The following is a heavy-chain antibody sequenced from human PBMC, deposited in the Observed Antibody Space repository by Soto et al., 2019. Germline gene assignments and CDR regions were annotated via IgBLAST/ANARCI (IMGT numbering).Heavy chain of an antibody. D-gene: IGHD3-3*01. CDR3: AREGRRITIFGVVADYGMDV. J-gene: IGHJ6*02. Sequence: PSETLSLTCTVSGGSISSGGYYWSWIRQHPGKGLEWIGYIYYSGSTYYNPSLKSRVTISVDTSKNQFSLKLSSVTAADTAVYYCAREGRRITIFGVVADYGMDVWGQGTTVTVSS. CDR1: GGSISSGGYY. CDR2: IYYSGST. V-gene: IGHV4-31*03.